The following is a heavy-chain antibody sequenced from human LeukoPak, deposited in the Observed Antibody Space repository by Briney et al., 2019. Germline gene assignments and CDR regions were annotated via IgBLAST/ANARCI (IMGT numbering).Heavy chain of an antibody. V-gene: IGHV4-59*01. CDR2: IYYSGST. D-gene: IGHD3-3*01. CDR1: GGSISSYY. J-gene: IGHJ5*02. Sequence: SETLSLTCTVSGGSISSYYWSWIRQPPVKGLEWIGYIYYSGSTNYNPSLKSRVTISVGTSKNQFSLKLSSVTAADTAVYYCARQFTIFGVVTGFDPWGQGTLVTVSS. CDR3: ARQFTIFGVVTGFDP.